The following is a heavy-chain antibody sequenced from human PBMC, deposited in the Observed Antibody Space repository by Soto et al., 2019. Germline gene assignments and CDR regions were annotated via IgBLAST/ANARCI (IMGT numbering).Heavy chain of an antibody. CDR3: ARDSGGRPDF. CDR2: IHSSGST. D-gene: IGHD6-19*01. CDR1: GGSISGYY. V-gene: IGHV4-59*01. J-gene: IGHJ4*02. Sequence: SETLSLTCTVSGGSISGYYWNWIRQPPGKGLEWIGFIHSSGSTDYNPSLKSRVTISVDTSKNQFSLKLTSVSDADTAVYYCARDSGGRPDFCGQGPLVT.